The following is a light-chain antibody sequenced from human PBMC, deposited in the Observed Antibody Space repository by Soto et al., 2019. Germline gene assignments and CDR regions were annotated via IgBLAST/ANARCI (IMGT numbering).Light chain of an antibody. V-gene: IGKV1-5*01. CDR3: QQYNSYSPWT. J-gene: IGKJ1*01. Sequence: DIPISQSPTTLSASVGDRVTITCRASQSISSWLAWYQQKPGKAPKLLIYDASSLESGVPSRFSGSGSGTEFTLTISSLQPDDFATYYCQQYNSYSPWTFGQGTKVDNK. CDR1: QSISSW. CDR2: DAS.